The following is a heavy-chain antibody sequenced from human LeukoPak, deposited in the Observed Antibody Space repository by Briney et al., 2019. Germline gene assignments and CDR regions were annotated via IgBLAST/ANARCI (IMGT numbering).Heavy chain of an antibody. CDR3: ARNEDTIPYYYYYYMDV. CDR1: GFTFSSYW. J-gene: IGHJ6*03. D-gene: IGHD3-3*01. CDR2: IKQDGSEK. V-gene: IGHV3-7*01. Sequence: PGGSLRLSCAASGFTFSSYWMSWVRQAPGKGLEWAANIKQDGSEKYYVDSVKGRFTISRDNAKNSLYLQMNSLRAEDTAVYYCARNEDTIPYYYYYYMDVWGKGTTVTVSS.